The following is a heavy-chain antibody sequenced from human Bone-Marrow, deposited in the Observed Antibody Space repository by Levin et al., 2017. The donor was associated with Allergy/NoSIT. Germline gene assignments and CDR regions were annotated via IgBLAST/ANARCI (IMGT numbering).Heavy chain of an antibody. CDR1: GFTFSNAW. D-gene: IGHD2-2*01. J-gene: IGHJ6*03. CDR2: IKSKTDGGTT. CDR3: TTPTFVVVPAATPMDV. V-gene: IGHV3-15*01. Sequence: GGSLRLSCAASGFTFSNAWMSWVRQAPGKGLEWVGRIKSKTDGGTTDYAAPVKGRFTISRDDSKNTLYLQMNSLKTEDTAVYYCTTPTFVVVPAATPMDVWGKGTTVTVSS.